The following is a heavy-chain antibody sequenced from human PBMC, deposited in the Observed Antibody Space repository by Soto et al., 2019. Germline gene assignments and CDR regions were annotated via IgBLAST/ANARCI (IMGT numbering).Heavy chain of an antibody. CDR1: GYSVTNFW. CDR3: ARSRRGAYSSGWYSPSGYYNYGIDV. Sequence: GESLKVTCKASGYSVTNFWIGWVRQMPGKGLEWMGIIYPGDSDTKYSPSLQGQVTISADTSISTAYLQWTSLKASDTAMYYCARSRRGAYSSGWYSPSGYYNYGIDVWGQGTKVTVSS. CDR2: IYPGDSDT. D-gene: IGHD6-19*01. V-gene: IGHV5-51*01. J-gene: IGHJ6*02.